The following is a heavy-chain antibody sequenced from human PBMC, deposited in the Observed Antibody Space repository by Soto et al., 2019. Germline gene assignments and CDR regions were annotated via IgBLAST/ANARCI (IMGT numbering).Heavy chain of an antibody. V-gene: IGHV4-59*01. CDR1: GDSMRSYY. D-gene: IGHD5-12*01. CDR3: ARDRGHSGYDPSYPYDGMDV. Sequence: PSETLSLTCTVSGDSMRSYYWSWIRQPPGKGLEWIGYMHYSGSRKYNPSLKTRVTISVDTSKNQFSLNLSSVTATDTAVYYCARDRGHSGYDPSYPYDGMDVWGQGTTVTVSS. CDR2: MHYSGSR. J-gene: IGHJ6*02.